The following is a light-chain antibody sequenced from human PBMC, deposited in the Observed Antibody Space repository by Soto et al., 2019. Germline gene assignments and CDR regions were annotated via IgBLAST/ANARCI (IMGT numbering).Light chain of an antibody. Sequence: AIQMTQYPSSLSASVGDRVTITCRARQGIRTDLDWFQQKPGKAPKLLIYAASNLQSGVPARFSGSGSGTDFTLTIGRLQPEDFATYYCLQKYFYPCTFGPGTKVDIK. CDR2: AAS. CDR1: QGIRTD. CDR3: LQKYFYPCT. V-gene: IGKV1-6*01. J-gene: IGKJ3*01.